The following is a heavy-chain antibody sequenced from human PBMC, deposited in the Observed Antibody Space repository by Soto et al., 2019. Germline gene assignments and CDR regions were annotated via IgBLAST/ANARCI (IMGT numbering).Heavy chain of an antibody. CDR3: ARGSSRWPPRLDY. J-gene: IGHJ4*02. V-gene: IGHV4-59*01. D-gene: IGHD2-2*01. Sequence: QVQLQESGPGLVKPSETLSLNCTVSGGPISSYYWSWIRQSPGKGLEWIGYIYYSGSTNYNPSLKGRGTLSVATSKNQFSLELSSVTAADTAVYYCARGSSRWPPRLDYWGQGTLVTVSS. CDR1: GGPISSYY. CDR2: IYYSGST.